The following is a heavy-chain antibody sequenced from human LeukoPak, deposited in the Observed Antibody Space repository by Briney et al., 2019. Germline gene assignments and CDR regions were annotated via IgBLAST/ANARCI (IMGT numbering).Heavy chain of an antibody. CDR2: IHYSGST. CDR3: ARDPLGIAVAGLPPIYYGMDV. CDR1: GGSISTYY. J-gene: IGHJ6*02. D-gene: IGHD6-19*01. Sequence: SETLSLTCTVSGGSISTYYWSWIRQPPGKGLAWIGYIHYSGSTNYNPSLKNRVTISVDTSKNQFSLKLSSVTAADTAVYYCARDPLGIAVAGLPPIYYGMDVWGQGTTVTVSS. V-gene: IGHV4-59*01.